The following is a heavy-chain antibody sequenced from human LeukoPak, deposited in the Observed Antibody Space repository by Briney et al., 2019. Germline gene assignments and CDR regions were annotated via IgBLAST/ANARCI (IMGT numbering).Heavy chain of an antibody. V-gene: IGHV3-30*02. CDR2: IRYDGSNK. CDR1: GFTFSSYG. CDR3: AKSGDLYYDFWSGYPAGAFDI. Sequence: PGGSLRLSCAASGFTFSSYGMHWVRQAPGKGLEWVAFIRYDGSNKYYADSVKGRFTISRDNSKNTLYLQMNSLRAEDTAVYYCAKSGDLYYDFWSGYPAGAFDIWGQGTMVTVSS. D-gene: IGHD3-3*01. J-gene: IGHJ3*02.